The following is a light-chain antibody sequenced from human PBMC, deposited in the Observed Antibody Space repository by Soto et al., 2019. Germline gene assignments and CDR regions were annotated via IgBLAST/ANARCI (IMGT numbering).Light chain of an antibody. J-gene: IGKJ3*01. CDR1: QGISNY. CDR3: QKYNRAPFT. V-gene: IGKV1-27*01. CDR2: AAF. Sequence: DIQMTQSPSSLSASVGDRVAITCRASQGISNYLAWYQQKPGKVPTLLIYAAFTLQSGVPSRFSGSGSGTDFTLTISSLQPEDVATYYWQKYNRAPFTFGPGTKVDIK.